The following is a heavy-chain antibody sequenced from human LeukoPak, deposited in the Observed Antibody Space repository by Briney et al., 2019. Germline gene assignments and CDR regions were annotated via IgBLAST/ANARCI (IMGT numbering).Heavy chain of an antibody. Sequence: GGSLRLSCEASGFSYPYVMSWVRQTPGKGLEWVSSISSSSSYIYYADSVKGRFTISRDNAKNSLYLQMNSLRAEDTAVYYCARAFDWLPHGGVYFDYWGQGTLVTVSS. CDR3: ARAFDWLPHGGVYFDY. CDR2: ISSSSSYI. D-gene: IGHD3-9*01. V-gene: IGHV3-21*01. CDR1: GFSYPYV. J-gene: IGHJ4*02.